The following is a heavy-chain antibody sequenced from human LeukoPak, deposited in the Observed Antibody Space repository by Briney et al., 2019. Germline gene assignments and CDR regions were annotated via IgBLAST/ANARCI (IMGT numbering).Heavy chain of an antibody. V-gene: IGHV3-33*01. CDR2: IWYDGNNK. J-gene: IGHJ4*02. CDR1: GSTFSSYG. D-gene: IGHD3-22*01. Sequence: GGSLRLSCAASGSTFSSYGTHWVRQAPGKGLEWVAVIWYDGNNKYYADSVKGRFTISRDNSKNTLYLQMNNLRAEDTAVYYCARDPRREYYFDSSGYQDYWGQGTLVTVSS. CDR3: ARDPRREYYFDSSGYQDY.